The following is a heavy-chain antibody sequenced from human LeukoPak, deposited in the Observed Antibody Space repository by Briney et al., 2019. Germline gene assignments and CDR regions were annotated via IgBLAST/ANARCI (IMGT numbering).Heavy chain of an antibody. Sequence: TGGSLRLSCAVSGFTVSNHYKRWARPPPGKALEGGSVIYTCRRTYYADSVKGRFTISRDNSKNTLYLQMNSLRAEDTAVYYCARSGKYCSSTRCPSTYFFDYWGQGTLVTVSS. CDR2: IYTCRRT. D-gene: IGHD2-2*01. CDR1: GFTVSNHY. V-gene: IGHV3-66*01. J-gene: IGHJ4*02. CDR3: ARSGKYCSSTRCPSTYFFDY.